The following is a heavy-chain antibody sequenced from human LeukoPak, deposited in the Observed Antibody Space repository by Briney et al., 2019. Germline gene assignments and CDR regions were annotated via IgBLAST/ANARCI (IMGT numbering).Heavy chain of an antibody. Sequence: SETLSLTCTVSGDSISSYYWSWIRQPPGKGLEGIGYISYSGSTNYNPSLKSRVTISVDTSKNQFSLRLSSVTATDTAVYYCATRRSGSHPYYWGQGTLVTVSS. D-gene: IGHD1-26*01. CDR2: ISYSGST. CDR3: ATRRSGSHPYY. CDR1: GDSISSYY. V-gene: IGHV4-59*08. J-gene: IGHJ4*02.